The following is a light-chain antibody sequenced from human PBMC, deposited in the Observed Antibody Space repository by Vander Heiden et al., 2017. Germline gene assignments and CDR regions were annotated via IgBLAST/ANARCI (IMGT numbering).Light chain of an antibody. CDR3: QQDDNLPKA. J-gene: IGKJ2*01. V-gene: IGKV3D-7*01. Sequence: PGERVTLSCRASQSVSSSYLTWYQQKPGQAPRLLIYGASTRATSIPARFSGSGSGTDFTLTISSLQPEDFAVYYCQQDDNLPKAFDQGTKMEIK. CDR1: QSVSSSY. CDR2: GAS.